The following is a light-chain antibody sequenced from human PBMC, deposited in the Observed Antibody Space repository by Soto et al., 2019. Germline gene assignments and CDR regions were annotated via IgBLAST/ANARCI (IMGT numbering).Light chain of an antibody. J-gene: IGKJ1*01. V-gene: IGKV1-39*01. CDR3: QQSYSSPWT. CDR1: QSISSY. Sequence: DIQMTQSPSSLSASVGDRVTITCRASQSISSYLNWYQQKPGKAPKFLIFAASSLQSGVPSRFSGSGSGTDFTLTIISLQPEDFATYYWQQSYSSPWTFGQGTKVDI. CDR2: AAS.